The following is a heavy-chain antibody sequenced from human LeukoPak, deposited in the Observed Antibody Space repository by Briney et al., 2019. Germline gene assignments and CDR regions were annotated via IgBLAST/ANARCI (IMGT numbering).Heavy chain of an antibody. CDR3: ARRYYDFWSGIGYFDY. CDR2: IYYSGST. CDR1: GGSISSSSYY. J-gene: IGHJ4*02. D-gene: IGHD3-3*01. Sequence: KPSETLCLTCTVSGGSISSSSYYWGWIRQPPGKGLEWIGSIYYSGSTYYNPSLKSRVTISVDTSKNQFSLKLSSVTAADTAVYYCARRYYDFWSGIGYFDYWGQGTLVTVSS. V-gene: IGHV4-39*01.